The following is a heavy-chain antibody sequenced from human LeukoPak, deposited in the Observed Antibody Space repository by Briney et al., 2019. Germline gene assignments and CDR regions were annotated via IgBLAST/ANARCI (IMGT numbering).Heavy chain of an antibody. Sequence: GASVKVSCKASGYTFTSYDINWVRQATGQGLEWMGWMNPNSGNTGYAQKFQGRVTMTRNTSISTAYMELSSLRSEDTAVYYCARVPGPHIVVVVAASPDAFDIWGQETMVTVSS. D-gene: IGHD2-15*01. CDR2: MNPNSGNT. V-gene: IGHV1-8*01. J-gene: IGHJ3*02. CDR3: ARVPGPHIVVVVAASPDAFDI. CDR1: GYTFTSYD.